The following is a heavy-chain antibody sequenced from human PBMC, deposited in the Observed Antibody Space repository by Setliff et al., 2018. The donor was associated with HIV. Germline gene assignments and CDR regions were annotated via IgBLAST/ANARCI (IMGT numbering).Heavy chain of an antibody. V-gene: IGHV4-4*09. CDR3: AKHRVPAAGPDFDY. D-gene: IGHD2-2*01. J-gene: IGHJ4*02. CDR2: IYTSGST. CDR1: GTSFHGYY. Sequence: SETLPLTCAVYGTSFHGYYWAWFRQSPGKGLEWIGYIYTSGSTNYNPSLKSRVSISVDTSKNQFSLKLSSVTAADTGVYYCAKHRVPAAGPDFDYWGQGSLVTVSS.